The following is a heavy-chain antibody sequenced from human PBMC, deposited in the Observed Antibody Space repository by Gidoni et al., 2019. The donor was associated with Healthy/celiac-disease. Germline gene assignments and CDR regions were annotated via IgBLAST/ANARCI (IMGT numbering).Heavy chain of an antibody. D-gene: IGHD3-10*01. J-gene: IGHJ5*02. CDR3: ARGITMVRARATRRDWFDP. CDR2: INHSGST. Sequence: QVQLQQWGAGLLKPSETLSLTCAVYGGSFSGYYWSWIRQPPGKGLEWIGEINHSGSTNYNPSLKSRVTISVDTSKNQFSLKLSSVTAADTAVYYCARGITMVRARATRRDWFDPWGQGTLVTVSS. V-gene: IGHV4-34*01. CDR1: GGSFSGYY.